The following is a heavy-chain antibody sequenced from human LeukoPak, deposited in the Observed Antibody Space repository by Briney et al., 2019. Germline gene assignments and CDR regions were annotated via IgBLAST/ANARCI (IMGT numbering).Heavy chain of an antibody. CDR2: INHFGST. CDR1: GGPFSGYH. D-gene: IGHD3-9*01. V-gene: IGHV4-34*01. J-gene: IGHJ4*01. CDR3: ARGLAPTTGYYEGGYYYFDS. Sequence: SETLSLTCAVHGGPFSGYHWTWIRQAPGKGLEWIGQINHFGSTSNNPSLKSRVIISIDASKNQFSLELNSVTGADTAVYYCARGLAPTTGYYEGGYYYFDSWGQGILVTVSS.